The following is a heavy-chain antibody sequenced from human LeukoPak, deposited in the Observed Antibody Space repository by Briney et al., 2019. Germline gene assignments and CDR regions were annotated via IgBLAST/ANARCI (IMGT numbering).Heavy chain of an antibody. CDR1: GGSISSYY. D-gene: IGHD5-12*01. CDR3: ARAVPGGYVGAFDI. CDR2: IYYSGST. Sequence: SETLSLTCTVSGGSISSYYWSWIRQPPGKGLEWIGYIYYSGSTNYNPSLKSRVTISVDTSKNQFSLKLSSVTAADTAVYYCARAVPGGYVGAFDIWGQGTMVTVSS. V-gene: IGHV4-59*01. J-gene: IGHJ3*02.